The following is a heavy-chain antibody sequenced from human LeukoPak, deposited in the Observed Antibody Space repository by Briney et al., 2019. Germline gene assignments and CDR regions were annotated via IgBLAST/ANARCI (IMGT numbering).Heavy chain of an antibody. CDR1: GGSFSSYY. V-gene: IGHV4-34*01. D-gene: IGHD1-20*01. CDR2: INHSGST. CDR3: ARVRYNWNGGYFDY. J-gene: IGHJ4*02. Sequence: PSETLSLTCAVYGGSFSSYYWSWIRQPPGKGLEWIGEINHSGSTNYNPSLKSRVTISVDTSKNQFSLKLSSVTAADTAVYYCARVRYNWNGGYFDYWGQGTLVTVSS.